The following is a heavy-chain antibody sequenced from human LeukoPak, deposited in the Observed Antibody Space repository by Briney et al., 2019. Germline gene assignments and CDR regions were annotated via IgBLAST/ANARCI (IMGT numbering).Heavy chain of an antibody. CDR2: ISYDGSNK. D-gene: IGHD3-16*02. V-gene: IGHV3-30*04. CDR3: ARDSYYDYVWGSYRYVRGALDY. CDR1: GFTFSSYA. J-gene: IGHJ4*02. Sequence: GGSLRLSCAASGFTFSSYAMHWVRQAPGKGLEWVAVISYDGSNKYYADSVKGRFTISRDNSKNTLYLQMNSLRAEDTAVYYCARDSYYDYVWGSYRYVRGALDYWGQGTLVTVSS.